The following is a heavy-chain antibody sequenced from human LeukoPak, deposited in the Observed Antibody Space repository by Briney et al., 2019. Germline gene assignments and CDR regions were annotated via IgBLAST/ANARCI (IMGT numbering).Heavy chain of an antibody. CDR3: ARAPDYGGYLDV. D-gene: IGHD4-23*01. CDR1: GGTFSSYA. CDR2: IIPIFGTA. Sequence: GASVKVSCKASGGTFSSYAISWVRQAPGQGLEWMGRIIPIFGTANYAQKFQGRVTITTDESTSAAYMELSSLRSEDTAVYYCARAPDYGGYLDVWGKGTTVTVSS. V-gene: IGHV1-69*05. J-gene: IGHJ6*03.